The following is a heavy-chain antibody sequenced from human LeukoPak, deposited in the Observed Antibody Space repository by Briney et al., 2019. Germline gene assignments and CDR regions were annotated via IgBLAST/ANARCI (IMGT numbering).Heavy chain of an antibody. V-gene: IGHV1-3*01. CDR3: AKIGADYGVDF. D-gene: IGHD4-17*01. CDR1: GYTFTDYT. Sequence: GASVKVFCKASGYTFTDYTMNWVRQAPGQGLEWMGWTNAANGDTRYSQKFQGRITITRDTSASTVYMHLSSLRSEDTAVYYCAKIGADYGVDFWGQGTLVTVSS. J-gene: IGHJ4*02. CDR2: TNAANGDT.